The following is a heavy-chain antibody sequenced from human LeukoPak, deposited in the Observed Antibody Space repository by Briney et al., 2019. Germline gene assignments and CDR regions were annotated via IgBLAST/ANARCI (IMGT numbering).Heavy chain of an antibody. Sequence: GGSLRLSCAASGFTFSTYWMSWVRQAPGMGLEWVTNIHQEGSEEYYVDSVKGRFTISRDNAKNSLYLQMNSLRVEDTAVYYCARDNWNYGSSMDVWGQGTTVTVSS. CDR2: IHQEGSEE. V-gene: IGHV3-7*01. D-gene: IGHD1-7*01. CDR3: ARDNWNYGSSMDV. J-gene: IGHJ6*02. CDR1: GFTFSTYW.